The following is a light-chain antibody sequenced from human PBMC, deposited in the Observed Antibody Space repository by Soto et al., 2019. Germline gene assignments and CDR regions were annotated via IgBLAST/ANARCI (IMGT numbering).Light chain of an antibody. CDR2: EVN. J-gene: IGLJ2*01. Sequence: QSALTQPASVSGSPGQSITIFCTGTSSDVGGYNYVSWYQQYPGKAPNLMIYEVNNRPSGVSNRFSGSKSGNTASLTISGLQADDEADYYCSSYTTDNTRVFGGGTKVTVL. CDR3: SSYTTDNTRV. V-gene: IGLV2-14*01. CDR1: SSDVGGYNY.